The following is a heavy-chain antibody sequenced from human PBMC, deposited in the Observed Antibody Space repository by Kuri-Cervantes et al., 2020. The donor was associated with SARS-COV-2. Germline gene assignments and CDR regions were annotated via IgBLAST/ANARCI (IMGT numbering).Heavy chain of an antibody. Sequence: GGSLRLSCAASGFTSSSYAMHWVRQAPGKGLEWVAVISYDGSNKYYADSVKGRFTISRDNSKNTLYLQMNSLRAEDTAVYYCASGSITIFGVVTTGFDYWGQGTLVTVSS. CDR3: ASGSITIFGVVTTGFDY. CDR2: ISYDGSNK. V-gene: IGHV3-30-3*01. CDR1: GFTSSSYA. J-gene: IGHJ4*02. D-gene: IGHD3-3*01.